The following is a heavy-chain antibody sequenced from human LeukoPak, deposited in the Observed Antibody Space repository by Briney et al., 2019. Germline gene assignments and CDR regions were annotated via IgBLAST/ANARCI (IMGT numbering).Heavy chain of an antibody. Sequence: XXGYTFTGYYMHWVRQAPGQGLEWMGWMNPNSGNTGYAKKFQGRVTITRDTSISTAYMELSRRRSEDTAVYYCARXXXXTXXXXXYXXVWGKGTTVTVSS. CDR3: ARXXXXTXXXXXYXXV. CDR1: GYTFTGYY. J-gene: IGHJ6*03. CDR2: MNPNSGNT. V-gene: IGHV1-8*03.